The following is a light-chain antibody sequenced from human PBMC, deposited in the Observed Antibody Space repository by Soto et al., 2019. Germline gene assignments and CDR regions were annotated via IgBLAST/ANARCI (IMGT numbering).Light chain of an antibody. V-gene: IGLV2-23*02. CDR2: EVS. Sequence: QSALTEPAFVSGSLGQSITISCTGRSSDVGSYTLVSWYQQHPGKVPKLMIYEVSKRPSGVSVRFSGSRSGNTASLTISGLQAEDEADYFCWSYAGSFTYVFGTGTKVTVL. CDR3: WSYAGSFTYV. J-gene: IGLJ1*01. CDR1: SSDVGSYTL.